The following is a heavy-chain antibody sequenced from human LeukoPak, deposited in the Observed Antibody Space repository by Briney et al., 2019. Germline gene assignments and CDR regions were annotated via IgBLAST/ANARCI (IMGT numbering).Heavy chain of an antibody. CDR3: ARVWVWGIVVTGTPYYFDL. J-gene: IGHJ2*01. CDR1: GYTFTNYG. D-gene: IGHD6-19*01. CDR2: ISAYNGNT. V-gene: IGHV1-18*01. Sequence: GASVKVSCKASGYTFTNYGITWVRQAPGQGLEWMGWISAYNGNTNYAQKLQGRVTMTTDTSTSTAYMELKNLRSDDTAVYYCARVWVWGIVVTGTPYYFDLWGRGTLVTVSS.